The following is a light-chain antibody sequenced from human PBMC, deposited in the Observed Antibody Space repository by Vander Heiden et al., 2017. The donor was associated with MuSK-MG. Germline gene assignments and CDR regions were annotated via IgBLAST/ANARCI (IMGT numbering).Light chain of an antibody. CDR1: RSDVGGYNY. J-gene: IGLJ1*01. CDR3: CSYAGSYTFYV. V-gene: IGLV2-11*01. Sequence: QSALTQPRSVSRSPGQSVTISCTGTRSDVGGYNYVSWYQQHPGKAPKLMIYDVSKRPSGVPDRFSGSKSGNTASLTISGLQAEDEADYYCCSYAGSYTFYVFGTGTKVTVL. CDR2: DVS.